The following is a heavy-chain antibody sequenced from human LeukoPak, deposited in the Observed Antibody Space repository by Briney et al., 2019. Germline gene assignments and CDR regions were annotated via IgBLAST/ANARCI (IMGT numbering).Heavy chain of an antibody. V-gene: IGHV3-23*01. CDR1: GFTFSNYA. CDR3: AKGAMVEVVAPTEFDH. Sequence: GGSLRLSCAASGFTFSNYAMNWVRQAPGKGLEWVSAISGSGGSTSYADSVKGRFTISRDNSKNILYLQVNSLRAEDTAVYYCAKGAMVEVVAPTEFDHWGQGALVTVSS. J-gene: IGHJ4*02. D-gene: IGHD2-15*01. CDR2: ISGSGGST.